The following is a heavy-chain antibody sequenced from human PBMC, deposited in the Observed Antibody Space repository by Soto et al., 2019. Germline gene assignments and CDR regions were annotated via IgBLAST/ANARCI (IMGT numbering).Heavy chain of an antibody. CDR3: AGHQSALAVSTRGVQLARTYWFDP. V-gene: IGHV4-34*01. Sequence: QVQLQQWGAGLLKPSETLSLTCAVYGGSFSGYYWSWIRQPPGKGLEWIGEINHSGSTNYNPSLKGRATVSVDTSKHRFSLKLSSVTAADTAVYDCAGHQSALAVSTRGVQLARTYWFDPWGQGTLVTVSS. J-gene: IGHJ5*02. CDR1: GGSFSGYY. D-gene: IGHD6-13*01. CDR2: INHSGST.